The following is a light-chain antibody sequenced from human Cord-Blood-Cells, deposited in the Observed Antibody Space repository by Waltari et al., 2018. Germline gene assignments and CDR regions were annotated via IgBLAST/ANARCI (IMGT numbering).Light chain of an antibody. CDR1: QSVSSY. V-gene: IGKV3-11*01. CDR2: DAS. Sequence: EIVLTQSPATLSLSPGERATLSCRASQSVSSYLAWYQQKPGQAPRLLIYDASNRATGIPARFSGSGSGTDFTLTISSLEPEDFAVYYCQQRSNWPRNTFGQGTKREIK. CDR3: QQRSNWPRNT. J-gene: IGKJ2*01.